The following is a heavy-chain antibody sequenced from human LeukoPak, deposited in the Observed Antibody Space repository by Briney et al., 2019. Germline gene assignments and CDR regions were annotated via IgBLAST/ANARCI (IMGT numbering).Heavy chain of an antibody. CDR1: GYTFSGYY. D-gene: IGHD3-16*01. CDR2: INPNSGGT. Sequence: GASVTVSCKASGYTFSGYYMHWVRQAPGQGLEWMGWINPNSGGTNYAQKLQGRVTMTRDTSNSTAYMELSRLRSDDTAVYYCARLGDDYVWGSGGHWGQGTLVTVSS. V-gene: IGHV1-2*02. CDR3: ARLGDDYVWGSGGH. J-gene: IGHJ4*02.